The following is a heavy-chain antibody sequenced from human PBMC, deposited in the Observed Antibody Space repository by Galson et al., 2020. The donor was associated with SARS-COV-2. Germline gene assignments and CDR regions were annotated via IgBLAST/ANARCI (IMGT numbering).Heavy chain of an antibody. J-gene: IGHJ5*02. CDR3: ATAPGPGYYGSSGYPNWFDP. CDR1: GYTLTELS. CDR2: FDPEDGET. Sequence: ASVKVSCKVSGYTLTELSMHWVRQAPGKGLEWMGGFDPEDGETIYAQKFQGRVTMTEDTSTDTAYMELSSLRSEDTAVYYCATAPGPGYYGSSGYPNWFDPGGQGTLVTVSS. D-gene: IGHD3-22*01. V-gene: IGHV1-24*01.